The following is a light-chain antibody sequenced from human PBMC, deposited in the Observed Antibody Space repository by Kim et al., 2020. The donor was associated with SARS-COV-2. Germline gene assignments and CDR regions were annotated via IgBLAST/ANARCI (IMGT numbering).Light chain of an antibody. CDR3: ETWDSNTRV. V-gene: IGLV4-60*03. CDR2: LEGSGSY. J-gene: IGLJ3*02. Sequence: SAKLTCTLSSGHSSYIIAWHQQQPGKAPRYLMKLEGSGSYNKGSGVPDRFSGSSSGADRYLTISNLQSEDEADYYCETWDSNTRVFGGGTQLTVL. CDR1: SGHSSYI.